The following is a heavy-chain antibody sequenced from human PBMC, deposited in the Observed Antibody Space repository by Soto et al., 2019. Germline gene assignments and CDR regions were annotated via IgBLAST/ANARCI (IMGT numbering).Heavy chain of an antibody. CDR2: IYWDDDK. CDR1: GFSFSISAVG. J-gene: IGHJ4*02. D-gene: IGHD1-7*01. Sequence: QITLTESGPTLVKPTQTLTLTCTFSGFSFSISAVGVGWIRQPPGKALEFLALIYWDDDKRFSPSLKSRLTITKDTSKNQVVLTMTNMDPEDTATYFCAHVYWAASGTRYYFDYWGQGTLVTVSS. CDR3: AHVYWAASGTRYYFDY. V-gene: IGHV2-5*02.